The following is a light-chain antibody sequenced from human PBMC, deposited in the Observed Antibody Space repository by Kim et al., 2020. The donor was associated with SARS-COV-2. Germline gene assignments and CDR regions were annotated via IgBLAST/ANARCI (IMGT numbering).Light chain of an antibody. CDR3: QQDGSSMYT. J-gene: IGKJ2*01. V-gene: IGKV3-20*01. CDR1: QSVSSSY. Sequence: EIVLTQSSGTLSLSPGERATLTCRASQSVSSSYLTWYQQKPGQAPRLLIYGASSRATGIPDRFSGSGSGTDFTLTISRLEPEDFAVYYCQQDGSSMYTFGQGTNLEI. CDR2: GAS.